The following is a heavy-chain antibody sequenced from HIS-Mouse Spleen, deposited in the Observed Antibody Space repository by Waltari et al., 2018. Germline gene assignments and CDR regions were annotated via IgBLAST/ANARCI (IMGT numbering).Heavy chain of an antibody. V-gene: IGHV3-53*01. J-gene: IGHJ6*02. CDR2: IYSGGST. CDR3: ARDTVIAARSYGMDV. CDR1: GFTVSSNY. D-gene: IGHD6-6*01. Sequence: EVQLVESGGGLIQPGGSLRLSCAASGFTVSSNYMRWVRQAPGKGLEWVSVIYSGGSTYYADSVKGRFTISRDNSKTTLYLQMNSLRAEDTAVYYCARDTVIAARSYGMDVWGQGTTVTVSS.